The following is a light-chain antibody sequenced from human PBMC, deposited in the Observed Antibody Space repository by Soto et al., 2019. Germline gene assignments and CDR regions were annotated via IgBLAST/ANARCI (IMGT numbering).Light chain of an antibody. CDR1: SSDVGGYKY. CDR2: EVS. V-gene: IGLV2-14*01. Sequence: QSVLTQPASVSGSPGQSITISCTGTSSDVGGYKYVSWYQQHPGKAPKLMIYEVSNRPSGVSNRFSGSKSGNTASLTISGLQAEDEADYYCSSYTSNSTVYVFGTRTKLTVL. CDR3: SSYTSNSTVYV. J-gene: IGLJ1*01.